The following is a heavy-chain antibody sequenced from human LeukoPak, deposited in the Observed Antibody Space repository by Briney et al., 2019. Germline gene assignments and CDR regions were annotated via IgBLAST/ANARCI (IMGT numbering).Heavy chain of an antibody. Sequence: SETLSLTCTVSGGSIGSSSYYWGWIRQPPGKGLEWIGNIYYSGSTYYNPSLKSRVTISVDTSKNQFSLKLTSVTAADTAVYYCARAVRHPGYGYYFDYWGQGTLVTVSS. V-gene: IGHV4-39*07. CDR2: IYYSGST. CDR1: GGSIGSSSYY. J-gene: IGHJ4*02. D-gene: IGHD5-12*01. CDR3: ARAVRHPGYGYYFDY.